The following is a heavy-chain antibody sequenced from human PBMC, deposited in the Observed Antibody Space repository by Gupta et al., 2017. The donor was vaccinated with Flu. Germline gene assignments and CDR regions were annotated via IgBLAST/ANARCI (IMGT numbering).Heavy chain of an antibody. CDR2: IKQDGSEK. CDR3: ARCSFAEYQLLAKNYYYYGMDV. V-gene: IGHV3-7*01. CDR1: GFTFSSYW. Sequence: EVQLVESGGGLVQPGGSLRLSCAASGFTFSSYWMSWVRQAPGKGLAWVANIKQDGSEKYYVDSVKGRFTISRDNAKNSLYLQMNSLRAEDTAVYYCARCSFAEYQLLAKNYYYYGMDVWGQGTTVTVSS. J-gene: IGHJ6*02. D-gene: IGHD2-2*01.